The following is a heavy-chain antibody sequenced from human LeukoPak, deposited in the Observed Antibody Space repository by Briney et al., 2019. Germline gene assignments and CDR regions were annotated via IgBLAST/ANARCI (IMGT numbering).Heavy chain of an antibody. V-gene: IGHV1-69*13. J-gene: IGHJ6*02. CDR3: ATYEAKKEYCSSTSCPMYYYYGMDV. CDR1: GGTXSSYA. Sequence: ASVKVSCKASGGTXSSYAISGVRQAPGQGLEWMGGIIPIFGTANYAQKFQGRVTITADESTSTAYMELSSLRSEDTAVYYCATYEAKKEYCSSTSCPMYYYYGMDVWGQGTTVTVSS. D-gene: IGHD2-2*01. CDR2: IIPIFGTA.